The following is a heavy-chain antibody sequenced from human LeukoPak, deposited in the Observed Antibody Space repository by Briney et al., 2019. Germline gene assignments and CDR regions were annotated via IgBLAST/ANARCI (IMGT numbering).Heavy chain of an antibody. Sequence: SETLSLTCTVSGGSISSGNYFWSWIRQPAGKGLEWIGRVYTSGSTNYNPSLKSRVAISIDTSKNQFSLRLSSVTAADTAVYYCARSPLEYDFWSGRHYYFDYWGQGTLVTVSS. V-gene: IGHV4-61*02. CDR1: GGSISSGNYF. CDR3: ARSPLEYDFWSGRHYYFDY. J-gene: IGHJ4*02. CDR2: VYTSGST. D-gene: IGHD3-3*01.